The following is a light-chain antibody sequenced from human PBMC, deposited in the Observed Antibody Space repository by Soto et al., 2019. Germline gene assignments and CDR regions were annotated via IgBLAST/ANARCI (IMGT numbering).Light chain of an antibody. CDR2: EVS. Sequence: QSVLTQPPSVSGSPGQSVAISCTGTSSDVVSYNRVSWYQQPPGTAPKVMIYEVSNRPSGVPDRFSGSKSGNTASLAITGLQAEDEADYYCQSYDSSLSGSGVFGTGTKVTVL. CDR1: SSDVVSYNR. CDR3: QSYDSSLSGSGV. J-gene: IGLJ1*01. V-gene: IGLV2-18*02.